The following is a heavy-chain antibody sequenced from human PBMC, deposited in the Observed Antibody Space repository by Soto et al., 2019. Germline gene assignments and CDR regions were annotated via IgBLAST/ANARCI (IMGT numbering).Heavy chain of an antibody. Sequence: EMQLLESGGGLVQPGGSLSLSCAASGFTFSSYAMSWVRQAPGKGLEWVSGFSGSGGSTYYADSVKGRFVISRDNSNNTLYLLMNSLRAEDTAVYHCATYLVSRCDILTDYPRFDYWVQGTLVTVSS. CDR2: FSGSGGST. D-gene: IGHD3-9*01. V-gene: IGHV3-23*01. J-gene: IGHJ4*02. CDR1: GFTFSSYA. CDR3: ATYLVSRCDILTDYPRFDY.